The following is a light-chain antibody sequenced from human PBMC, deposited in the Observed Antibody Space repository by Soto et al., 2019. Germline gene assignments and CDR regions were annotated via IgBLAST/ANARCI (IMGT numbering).Light chain of an antibody. CDR2: ECI. J-gene: IGLJ1*01. CDR1: SSNIGDYNV. Sequence: QWGLTDPACGTVSPGQTITISCSGTSSNIGDYNVVSWYQQHPGKAPKVIVDECIKRPSVVSDRFSGSTSGITPSLTLSGLQAGDEAECSCCSSVGATTYVFGRRAQVTVL. V-gene: IGLV2-23*01. CDR3: CSSVGATTYV.